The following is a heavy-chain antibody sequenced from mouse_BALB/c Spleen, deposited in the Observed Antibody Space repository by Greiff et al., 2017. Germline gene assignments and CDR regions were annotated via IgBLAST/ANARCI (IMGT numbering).Heavy chain of an antibody. Sequence: QVQLKESGAELARPGASVKMSCKASGYTFTSYTMHWVKQRPGQGLEWIGYINPSSGYTNYNQKFKDKATLTADKSSSTAYMQLSSLTSEDSAVYYGARGVLYAMDYWGQGTSVTVSS. D-gene: IGHD2-14*01. V-gene: IGHV1-4*01. CDR3: ARGVLYAMDY. J-gene: IGHJ4*01. CDR1: GYTFTSYT. CDR2: INPSSGYT.